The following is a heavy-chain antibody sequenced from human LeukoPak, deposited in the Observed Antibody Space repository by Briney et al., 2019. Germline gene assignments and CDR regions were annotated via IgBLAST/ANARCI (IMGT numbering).Heavy chain of an antibody. V-gene: IGHV4-34*01. CDR2: INHSGST. D-gene: IGHD7-27*01. Sequence: SETLSLTCAVYGGSFSGYYWSWIRQPPGNGLEWIGEINHSGSTNYNPSLKSRVTISVDTSKNQFSLKLSSVTAVDTAVYYCAKGLANWGSRAYYFDYWGQGTLVTVSS. CDR3: AKGLANWGSRAYYFDY. J-gene: IGHJ4*02. CDR1: GGSFSGYY.